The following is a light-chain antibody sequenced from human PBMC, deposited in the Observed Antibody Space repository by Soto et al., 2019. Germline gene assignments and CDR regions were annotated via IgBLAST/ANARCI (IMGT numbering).Light chain of an antibody. Sequence: DLVMTQTPLSSPVTLGQPASISCRSSQSLLHSDGNTYLRWLQQRPGQPPRLLIYKISNRLSGVPDRFSGSRAGTDFTLKICRVEAEDDGVYYCMKDTQYPPYTFGQGNKLEI. J-gene: IGKJ2*01. V-gene: IGKV2-24*01. CDR3: MKDTQYPPYT. CDR2: KIS. CDR1: QSLLHSDGNTY.